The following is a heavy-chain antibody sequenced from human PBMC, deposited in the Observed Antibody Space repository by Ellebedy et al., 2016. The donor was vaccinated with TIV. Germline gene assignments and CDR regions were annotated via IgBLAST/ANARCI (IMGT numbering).Heavy chain of an antibody. J-gene: IGHJ4*02. D-gene: IGHD6-19*01. CDR3: AMETSGWIDH. V-gene: IGHV3-9*01. CDR1: GFTFSTYA. Sequence: GGSLRLSXSASGFTFSTYAMSWVRQAPGKGLEWVSHIRWNSDTIGYADSVKGRFTISRDNAKNSLYLEMNSLRVEDTGLYYCAMETSGWIDHWGQGTLVTVSS. CDR2: IRWNSDTI.